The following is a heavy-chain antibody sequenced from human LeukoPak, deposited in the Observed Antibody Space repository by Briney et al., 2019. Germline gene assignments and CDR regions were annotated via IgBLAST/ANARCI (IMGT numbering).Heavy chain of an antibody. V-gene: IGHV4-4*07. Sequence: SETPSLTCTVSGGSISSYYWSWIRQPAGKGLEWIGRIYTSGSTNYNPSLKSRVTISVDKSKNQFSLKLSSVTAADTAVYYCAGATVTSYYYYMDVWGKGTTVTVSS. D-gene: IGHD4-17*01. CDR2: IYTSGST. CDR1: GGSISSYY. J-gene: IGHJ6*03. CDR3: AGATVTSYYYYMDV.